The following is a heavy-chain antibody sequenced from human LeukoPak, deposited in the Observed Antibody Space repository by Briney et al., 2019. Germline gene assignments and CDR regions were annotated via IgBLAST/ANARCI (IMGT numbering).Heavy chain of an antibody. Sequence: GGSLRLSCAASGFTVSTNYMNWVRQAPGKGLEGVSVIYSGGSTDYADSVKGRFSISGDNAKNTLFLQMNSLRPEDTAVYYCARDRNSGSWYTGFDSWGQGTLVTVSS. CDR1: GFTVSTNY. D-gene: IGHD6-13*01. CDR2: IYSGGST. CDR3: ARDRNSGSWYTGFDS. J-gene: IGHJ4*02. V-gene: IGHV3-66*01.